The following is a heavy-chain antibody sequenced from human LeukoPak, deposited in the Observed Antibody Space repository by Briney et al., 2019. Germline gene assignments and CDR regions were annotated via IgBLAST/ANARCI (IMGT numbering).Heavy chain of an antibody. CDR3: ARFGVDYDMDV. CDR1: GGSISSYY. Sequence: SETLSLTCTVSGGSISSYYRSWVRQPPGKGLEWIGYIYYSGSTNYNPSLKSRVTISVDTSKNQFSLKLSSVTAADTAVYYCARFGVDYDMDVWGQGTTVTVSS. CDR2: IYYSGST. V-gene: IGHV4-59*08. D-gene: IGHD3-16*01. J-gene: IGHJ6*02.